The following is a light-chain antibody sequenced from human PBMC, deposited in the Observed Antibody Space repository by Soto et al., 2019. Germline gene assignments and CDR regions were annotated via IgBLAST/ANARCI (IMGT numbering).Light chain of an antibody. CDR1: QTGSNSY. J-gene: IGKJ1*01. CDR3: QHYVYPQWT. V-gene: IGKV3-20*01. Sequence: VLTQSPGTLSLSPGERATLSCRASQTGSNSYLAWYQQKSGQAPRLLIYGVSTRATGTPDRFSGSGSGTEFTLTIRRLEPEDFAVYFCQHYVYPQWTFGPGTKVDIK. CDR2: GVS.